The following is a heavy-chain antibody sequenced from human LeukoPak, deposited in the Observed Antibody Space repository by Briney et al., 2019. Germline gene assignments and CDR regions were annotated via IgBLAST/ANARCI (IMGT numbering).Heavy chain of an antibody. J-gene: IGHJ6*02. CDR1: GGSISSYC. Sequence: SETLSLTCTVSGGSISSYCWNWIRQPAGKGLEWIGRIYTSGSTNYNPSLKSRVTMSVDTSKNQFSLKLSSVTAADTAVYYCARTDTENYYYGMDVWGQGTTVTVSS. CDR3: ARTDTENYYYGMDV. V-gene: IGHV4-4*07. D-gene: IGHD5-18*01. CDR2: IYTSGST.